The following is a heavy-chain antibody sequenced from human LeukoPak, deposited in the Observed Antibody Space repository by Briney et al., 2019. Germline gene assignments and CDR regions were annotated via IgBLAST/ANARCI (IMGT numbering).Heavy chain of an antibody. CDR2: IRYDGRNK. Sequence: PGGSLRLSCAASGFTFSNYGMHWVRQAPGKGLDWVAFIRYDGRNKYYADSVKGRFTISRDNSKNTLYLHMNSLRAEGTAVYYCAGEGAADAFDIWGQGTMVTVSS. V-gene: IGHV3-30*02. CDR3: AGEGAADAFDI. CDR1: GFTFSNYG. J-gene: IGHJ3*02. D-gene: IGHD1-26*01.